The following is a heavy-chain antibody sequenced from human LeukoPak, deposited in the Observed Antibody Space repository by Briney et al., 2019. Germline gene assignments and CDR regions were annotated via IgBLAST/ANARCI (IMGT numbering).Heavy chain of an antibody. V-gene: IGHV1-3*01. CDR1: GYTFTSYA. CDR2: INAGNGNT. Sequence: AASVKVSCKASGYTFTSYAMHWVRQAPGQRLEWMGWINAGNGNTKYSQKFQGRVTITRDTSASTAYMELSSLRSEDTAVYYCARGSPRWLQKLDYWGQGTLVTVSS. J-gene: IGHJ4*02. CDR3: ARGSPRWLQKLDY. D-gene: IGHD5-24*01.